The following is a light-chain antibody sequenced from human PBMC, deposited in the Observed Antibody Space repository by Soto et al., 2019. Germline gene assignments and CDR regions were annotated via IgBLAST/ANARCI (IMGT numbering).Light chain of an antibody. CDR1: QSVSSNY. Sequence: EIVLTQSPGTLPLSPGERATLSCRASQSVSSNYLVWYQQKPGQAPRPLIYDASSRATGIPDRFSGSGSGTDFTLTISRLEPEDFAVYYCQQYANSPFTFGQGTKLEIK. V-gene: IGKV3-20*01. J-gene: IGKJ2*01. CDR2: DAS. CDR3: QQYANSPFT.